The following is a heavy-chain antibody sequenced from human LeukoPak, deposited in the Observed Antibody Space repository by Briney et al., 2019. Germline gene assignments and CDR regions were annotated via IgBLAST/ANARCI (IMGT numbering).Heavy chain of an antibody. J-gene: IGHJ6*03. CDR3: ARGTYYYDSSGYYPYHYMDV. V-gene: IGHV3-11*01. D-gene: IGHD3-22*01. Sequence: GGSLRLSCAASGFTFSDYYMSWIRQAPGKGLEWVSYISSSGSTIYYADSVKGRFTISRDNAKNSLYLQMNSLRAEDTAVYYCARGTYYYDSSGYYPYHYMDVWGKGTTVTVSS. CDR1: GFTFSDYY. CDR2: ISSSGSTI.